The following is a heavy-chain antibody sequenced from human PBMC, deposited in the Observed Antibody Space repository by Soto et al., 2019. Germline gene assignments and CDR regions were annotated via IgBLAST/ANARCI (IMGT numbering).Heavy chain of an antibody. CDR2: IWYDGSNK. J-gene: IGHJ6*02. CDR1: GFTFSRYG. Sequence: QVQLVESGGGVVQPGRSLRLSCAASGFTFSRYGMHWVRQAPGKGLEWVAVIWYDGSNKYYADSVKGRFTISRDNSKNTLYLHMNSLRAEDTAVYYCARGAVDNYGMDVWGQGTTVTVSS. CDR3: ARGAVDNYGMDV. D-gene: IGHD3-9*01. V-gene: IGHV3-33*01.